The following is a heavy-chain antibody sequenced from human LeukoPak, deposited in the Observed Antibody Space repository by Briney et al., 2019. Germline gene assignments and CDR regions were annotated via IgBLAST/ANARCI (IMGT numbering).Heavy chain of an antibody. V-gene: IGHV4-38-2*02. CDR3: ARRTTYFGWRPSESPSCFDY. Sequence: SETLSLTCTVSGYSISRGYYWGWIRQPTGKGLEWIGSIYHSGSIHYNPSLKSRVTISIDTSKSQFSLKLSSVTAADTAVYYCARRTTYFGWRPSESPSCFDYWGQGTLVTVSS. D-gene: IGHD3-9*01. CDR1: GYSISRGYY. J-gene: IGHJ4*02. CDR2: IYHSGSI.